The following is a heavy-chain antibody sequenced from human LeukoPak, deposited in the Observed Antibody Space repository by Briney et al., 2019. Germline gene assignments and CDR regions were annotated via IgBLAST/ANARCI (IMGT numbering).Heavy chain of an antibody. CDR2: FNSDGSWI. CDR1: GLTFSDYW. V-gene: IGHV3-74*01. J-gene: IGHJ6*02. D-gene: IGHD3-10*01. Sequence: QPGGSLRLSCAASGLTFSDYWTHWVRQVPGKGPVWVARFNSDGSWITYADSVKGRFTISRDNAKNSLDLQMNSLRAEDTAVYYCATIPLPRYYYGSGSLYLPHTTNGMDVWGQGTTVTVSS. CDR3: ATIPLPRYYYGSGSLYLPHTTNGMDV.